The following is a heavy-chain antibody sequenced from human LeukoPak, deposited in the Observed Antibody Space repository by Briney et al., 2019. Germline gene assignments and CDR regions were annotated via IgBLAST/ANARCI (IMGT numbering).Heavy chain of an antibody. CDR2: INPNSGGT. CDR3: ARGPHWDPHFDY. V-gene: IGHV1-2*02. J-gene: IGHJ4*02. Sequence: ASVKVSCKASGYTFTSYGISWVRQAPGRGLEWMGWINPNSGGTNSAQKFQGRVTMTRDTSISTAYMELTRLRSDDTAVYYCARGPHWDPHFDYWGQGTLVTVSP. D-gene: IGHD7-27*01. CDR1: GYTFTSYG.